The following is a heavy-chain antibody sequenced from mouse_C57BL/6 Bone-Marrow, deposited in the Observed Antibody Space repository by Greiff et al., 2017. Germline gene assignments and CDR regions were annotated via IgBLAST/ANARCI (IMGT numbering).Heavy chain of an antibody. D-gene: IGHD1-1*01. CDR1: GYTFTSYW. CDR3: ARSYYGTFYWYFDV. V-gene: IGHV1-72*01. J-gene: IGHJ1*03. CDR2: IDPNSGGT. Sequence: QVQLQQPGAALVKPGASVKLSCKASGYTFTSYWMHWVKQRPGRGLEWIGRIDPNSGGTKYNEKFKSKATLTVDKPSSTAYMQLSSLTSEDSAVYYCARSYYGTFYWYFDVWGTGTTVTVSS.